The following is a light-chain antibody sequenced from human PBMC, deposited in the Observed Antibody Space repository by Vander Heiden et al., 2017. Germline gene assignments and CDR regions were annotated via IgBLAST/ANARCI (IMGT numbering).Light chain of an antibody. CDR1: SSDVGTDNL. CDR3: CSYAGRNTFV. J-gene: IGLJ3*02. CDR2: EVS. V-gene: IGLV2-23*02. Sequence: HSALTQPASVSGSPGQSITISLRGTSSDVGTDNLVSWSKPPPGPAPKLMFYEVSKRPAAVSNRFAGSDSANTASLTISGLQEEDAADYCCCSYAGRNTFVFGGGTKLTVL.